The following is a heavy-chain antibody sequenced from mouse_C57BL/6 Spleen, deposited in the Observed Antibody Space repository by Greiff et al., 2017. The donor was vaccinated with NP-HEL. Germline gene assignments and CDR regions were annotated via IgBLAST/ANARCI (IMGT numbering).Heavy chain of an antibody. CDR2: IHPNSGST. CDR3: ASGDYYGSSYGFAY. Sequence: QVQLQQPGAELVKPGASVKLSCKASGYTFTSYWMHWVKQRPGQGLEWIGMIHPNSGSTNYNEKFKSKATLTVDKSSSTAYMQRSSLTSEDSAVYYCASGDYYGSSYGFAYWGQGTLVTVSA. CDR1: GYTFTSYW. V-gene: IGHV1-64*01. D-gene: IGHD1-1*01. J-gene: IGHJ3*01.